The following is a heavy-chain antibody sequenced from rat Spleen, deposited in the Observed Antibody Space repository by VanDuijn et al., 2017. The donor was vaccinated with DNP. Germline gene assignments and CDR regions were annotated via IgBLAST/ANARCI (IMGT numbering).Heavy chain of an antibody. J-gene: IGHJ2*01. V-gene: IGHV2-13*01. D-gene: IGHD1-10*01. CDR1: GFSLSSYG. CDR2: IWVNGNT. Sequence: QVQLKESGPGLVQPSQTLSLTCNVSGFSLSSYGVMWVRQPQGKGLEWMGVIWVNGNTNYNSAIKSRLSISRDTSKSQVFLKMNSLQTEDTAIYFCTREREPSNNPYYFDYWGQGVMVTVSS. CDR3: TREREPSNNPYYFDY.